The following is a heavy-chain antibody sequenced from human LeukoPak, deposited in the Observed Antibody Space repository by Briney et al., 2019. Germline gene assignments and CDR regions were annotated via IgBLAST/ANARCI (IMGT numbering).Heavy chain of an antibody. J-gene: IGHJ4*02. CDR2: LSCSGST. V-gene: IGHV4-39*01. D-gene: IGHD2-21*01. CDR3: ARHIQGANVCDY. CDR1: GVSISSSNSS. Sequence: SETLSLTCTVSGVSISSSNSSWGWLRQPPGKGLEWIGTLSCSGSTYYNPSLKSRITISVDTSKSQFSLRLSSVTAADTALYYCARHIQGANVCDYWGQGTLVTVPS.